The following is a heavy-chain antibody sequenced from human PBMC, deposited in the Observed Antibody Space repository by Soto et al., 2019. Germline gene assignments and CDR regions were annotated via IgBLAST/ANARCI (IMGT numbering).Heavy chain of an antibody. D-gene: IGHD3-3*01. Sequence: EVQVVESGGGLVQPGGSLRLACAASGVTFSSNSMNWVRQAPGKGLEWISYIRSSSSTIYADSVKGRFTSSRDNAKNSLYLQMNRLRDVDTAVYYCARVIWSGHLTSDLWGQGTLVTVSS. CDR3: ARVIWSGHLTSDL. J-gene: IGHJ5*02. V-gene: IGHV3-48*02. CDR1: GVTFSSNS. CDR2: IRSSSSTI.